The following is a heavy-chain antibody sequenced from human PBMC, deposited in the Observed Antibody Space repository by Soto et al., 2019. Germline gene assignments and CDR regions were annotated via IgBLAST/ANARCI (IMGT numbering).Heavy chain of an antibody. J-gene: IGHJ4*02. Sequence: EVQLVESGGGLVKPGESLRLSCAVSGFTFTNVWMSWVRQAPGKGLEWVGRIKSKTAGETIDYAAVVKGRFTISRDDSKNTLYMQMNSLKTEDTAVYYCTKIGPVAEELDYRGRGTLVTVSS. CDR1: GFTFTNVW. CDR2: IKSKTAGETI. CDR3: TKIGPVAEELDY. D-gene: IGHD2-2*01. V-gene: IGHV3-15*01.